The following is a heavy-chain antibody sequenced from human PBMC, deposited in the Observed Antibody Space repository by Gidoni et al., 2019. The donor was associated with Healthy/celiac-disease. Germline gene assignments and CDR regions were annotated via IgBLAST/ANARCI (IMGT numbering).Heavy chain of an antibody. V-gene: IGHV3-30*01. CDR1: GSTFSSYA. CDR2: ISYDGSNK. D-gene: IGHD3-10*01. CDR3: ARDFQGVGGFGEIAFDY. J-gene: IGHJ4*02. Sequence: QVQLVESGGGVVQPGRSLSLPCAASGSTFSSYAMHWVRQAPGKGLEWVAVISYDGSNKYYADSVKGRFTISRDNSKNTLYLQMNSLRAEDTAVYYCARDFQGVGGFGEIAFDYWGQGTLVTVSS.